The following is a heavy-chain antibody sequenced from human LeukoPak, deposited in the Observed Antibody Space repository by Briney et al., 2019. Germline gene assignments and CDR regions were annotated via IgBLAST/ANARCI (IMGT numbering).Heavy chain of an antibody. CDR3: AREASPGDLGDDPGAFDI. CDR1: GFTFSSYG. Sequence: PGGSLRLSCAASGFTFSSYGMHWVRQAPGKGLEWVAVISYDGSNKYYADSVKGRFTISRDNSKNTLYLQMNSLRAEDTAVYYCAREASPGDLGDDPGAFDIWGQGTMVTVSS. CDR2: ISYDGSNK. D-gene: IGHD3-16*01. J-gene: IGHJ3*02. V-gene: IGHV3-30*19.